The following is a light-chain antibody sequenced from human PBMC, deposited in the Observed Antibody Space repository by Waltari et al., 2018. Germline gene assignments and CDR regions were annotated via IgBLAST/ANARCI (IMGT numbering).Light chain of an antibody. CDR3: SSYTSSRAIFV. J-gene: IGLJ1*01. CDR2: DVN. CDR1: GSDVGGYDY. V-gene: IGLV2-14*01. Sequence: QSALTQPASVSGSPGQSITISCTGTGSDVGGYDYVSWYQRHPGKVPKVMIYDVNKRASGFSDRFSGSKSGYTASLTISGLQAQDEADYYCSSYTSSRAIFVFGIGTKVTVL.